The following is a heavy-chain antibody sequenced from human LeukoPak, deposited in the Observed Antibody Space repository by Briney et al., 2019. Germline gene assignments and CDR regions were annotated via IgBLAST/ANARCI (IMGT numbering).Heavy chain of an antibody. D-gene: IGHD5-18*01. CDR2: IWYDGSNK. CDR3: TTSDTAMVFDYYYGMDV. Sequence: PGGSLRLSCAASGFTFSSYGMHWVRQAPGKGLEWVAVIWYDGSNKYYADSVKGRFTISRDNSKNTLYLQMNSLRAEDTAVYYCTTSDTAMVFDYYYGMDVWGQGTTVTVSS. V-gene: IGHV3-33*01. J-gene: IGHJ6*02. CDR1: GFTFSSYG.